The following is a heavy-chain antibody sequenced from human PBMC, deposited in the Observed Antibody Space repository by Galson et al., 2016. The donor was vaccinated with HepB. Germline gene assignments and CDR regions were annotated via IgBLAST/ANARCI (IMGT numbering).Heavy chain of an antibody. V-gene: IGHV3-53*01. D-gene: IGHD5-18*01. CDR1: GFTFNNYA. J-gene: IGHJ3*02. CDR2: IYLDANS. CDR3: ATVGGSSYGLRTDPFDI. Sequence: SLRLSCAASGFTFNNYAMNWVRQAPGKGLEWVSLIYLDANSYHADSVKGRFTISRETSKNTLYLQMNNLRVEDTALYFCATVGGSSYGLRTDPFDIWGQGTKVTVSS.